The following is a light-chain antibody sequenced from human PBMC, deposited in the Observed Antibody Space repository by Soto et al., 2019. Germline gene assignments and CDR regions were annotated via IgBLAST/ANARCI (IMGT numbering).Light chain of an antibody. V-gene: IGKV1-5*03. CDR3: QQYNSYLLT. CDR2: KAS. Sequence: DIQMTQSPSTLSASVGDRVTITCRASQSISSWLAWYQQKPGKAPNLLIYKASSLESGVPSRFSGSGSGTELTLTISSLQPDDFATYYCQQYNSYLLTFGGGTKVEIK. J-gene: IGKJ4*01. CDR1: QSISSW.